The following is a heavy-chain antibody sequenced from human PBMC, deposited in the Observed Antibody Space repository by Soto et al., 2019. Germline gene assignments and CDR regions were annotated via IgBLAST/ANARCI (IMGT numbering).Heavy chain of an antibody. CDR3: AVSYYDILTGYLTDYFDY. Sequence: QVQLQESGPGLVKPSQTLSLTCTVSGGSISSGGYYWSWIRQHPGKGLEWIGYIDYSGSTYYNPSLESRVTISVDTSKNQFSLKLSSVTAADTAVYYCAVSYYDILTGYLTDYFDYWGQGTLVTVSS. D-gene: IGHD3-9*01. V-gene: IGHV4-31*03. CDR1: GGSISSGGYY. CDR2: IDYSGST. J-gene: IGHJ4*02.